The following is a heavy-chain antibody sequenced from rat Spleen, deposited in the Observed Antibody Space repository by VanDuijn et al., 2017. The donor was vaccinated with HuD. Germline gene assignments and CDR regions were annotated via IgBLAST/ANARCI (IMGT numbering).Heavy chain of an antibody. V-gene: IGHV6-6*01. Sequence: EWVARIKAKSNNYATDYTESVKGRFTISRDDSKSSIYLQMNNLKEEDTAIYYCARQGYGGYEDWFGYWGQGTLVTVSS. J-gene: IGHJ3*01. CDR3: ARQGYGGYEDWFGY. D-gene: IGHD1-11*01. CDR2: IKAKSNNYAT.